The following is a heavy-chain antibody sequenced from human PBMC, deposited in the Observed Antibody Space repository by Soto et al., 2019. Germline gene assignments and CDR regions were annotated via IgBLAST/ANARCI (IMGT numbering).Heavy chain of an antibody. CDR2: ISAYNGNT. V-gene: IGHV1-18*01. Sequence: ASVKVSCKASGYTFTSYGISWVRQAPGQGLEWMGWISAYNGNTNYAQKLQGRVTMTTDTSTSTAYMELRSLRSDDTAVYYCARVGATTDHYYYGMDVWGQGTTVTVSS. CDR3: ARVGATTDHYYYGMDV. J-gene: IGHJ6*02. CDR1: GYTFTSYG. D-gene: IGHD1-26*01.